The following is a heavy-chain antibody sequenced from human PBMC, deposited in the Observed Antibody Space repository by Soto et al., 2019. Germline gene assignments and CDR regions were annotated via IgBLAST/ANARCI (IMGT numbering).Heavy chain of an antibody. CDR1: GGSISSGDYY. D-gene: IGHD3-10*01. V-gene: IGHV4-30-4*01. Sequence: QVQLQESGPGLVKPSQTLSLTCTVSGGSISSGDYYWSWIRQPPGKGLEWIGYIYYSGSTYYNPSLKSRVTISVDTSKNHYSLKLSSVIAADTSVYYCARAQGSGFLVSWGQGTLVTVSS. J-gene: IGHJ4*02. CDR2: IYYSGST. CDR3: ARAQGSGFLVS.